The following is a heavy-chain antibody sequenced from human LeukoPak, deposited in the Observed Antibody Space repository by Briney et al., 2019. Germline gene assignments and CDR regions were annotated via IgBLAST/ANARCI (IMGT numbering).Heavy chain of an antibody. J-gene: IGHJ4*02. D-gene: IGHD6-19*01. CDR2: ISAYNGNT. V-gene: IGHV1-18*01. Sequence: ASVKVSCKASGYTFTSYGISWVRQAPGQGLEWMGWISAYNGNTNYAQKLQGRVTMTTDTSTSTAYMELSSLRSEDTAVYYCARDSSGWYEARYFDYWGQGTLVTVSS. CDR3: ARDSSGWYEARYFDY. CDR1: GYTFTSYG.